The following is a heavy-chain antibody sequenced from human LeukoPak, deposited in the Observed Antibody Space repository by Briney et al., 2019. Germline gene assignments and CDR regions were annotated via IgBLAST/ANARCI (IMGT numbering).Heavy chain of an antibody. CDR1: GYTFTSYD. Sequence: ASVKVSCKASGYTFTSYDISWVRHAHGQGLEWMGLISLYNGNTNYAQRLQGRVTMTTDTSTSTAYMGLRSLTSDDTAMYYCARGSYMDVWGKGTTVTVSS. CDR3: ARGSYMDV. CDR2: ISLYNGNT. V-gene: IGHV1-18*01. J-gene: IGHJ6*03.